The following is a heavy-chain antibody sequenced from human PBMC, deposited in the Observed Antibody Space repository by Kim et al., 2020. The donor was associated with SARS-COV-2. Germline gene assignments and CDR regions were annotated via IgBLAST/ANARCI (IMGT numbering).Heavy chain of an antibody. Sequence: GESLKISCKGSGYRFTNYWIGWVRQMPGKGLEWMGIIYPDDSNTRYSPSFQGQVTISADKSISTAYLQWSGLKASDTAMYYCLRQVGSLSSGFDPWGQGTLVTVSS. CDR2: IYPDDSNT. D-gene: IGHD1-26*01. CDR3: LRQVGSLSSGFDP. V-gene: IGHV5-51*01. CDR1: GYRFTNYW. J-gene: IGHJ5*02.